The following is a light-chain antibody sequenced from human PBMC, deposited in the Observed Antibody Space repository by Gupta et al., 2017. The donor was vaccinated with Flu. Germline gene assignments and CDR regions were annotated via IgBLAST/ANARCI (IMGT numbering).Light chain of an antibody. V-gene: IGKV3-20*01. CDR3: QQYGTSHT. CDR1: QSISNY. J-gene: IGKJ2*01. CDR2: GAS. Sequence: SSGTLSLSPGERATLSCRASQSISNYLAWYQQKPGQAPRLLISGASSRATGIPDRFSGSGSGTDFALTISRLEPEDFAVYYCQQYGTSHTFGQGTKLEIK.